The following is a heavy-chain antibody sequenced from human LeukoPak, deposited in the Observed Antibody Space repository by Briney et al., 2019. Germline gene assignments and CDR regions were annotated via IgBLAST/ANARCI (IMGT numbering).Heavy chain of an antibody. Sequence: GGSLRLSCAASGFTFSSYWMHWVSQAPGKGRVWVSRINTDGSSTSYADSVKGRFTISRDNAKNTLYLQMNSLRAEDTAVYYCAREPVLYCSSTSCFNWFDPWGQGTLVTVSS. CDR1: GFTFSSYW. J-gene: IGHJ5*02. CDR3: AREPVLYCSSTSCFNWFDP. D-gene: IGHD2-2*01. V-gene: IGHV3-74*01. CDR2: INTDGSST.